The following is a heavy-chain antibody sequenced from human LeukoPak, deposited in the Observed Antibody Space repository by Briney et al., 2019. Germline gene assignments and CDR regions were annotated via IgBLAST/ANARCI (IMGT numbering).Heavy chain of an antibody. CDR3: ARDKGGSGTGSDAFDI. CDR2: ISSNGGST. D-gene: IGHD3-10*01. J-gene: IGHJ3*02. CDR1: GFTFSSYA. Sequence: GGSLRLSCAASGFTFSSYAMHWVRQAPGKGLEYVSAISSNGGSTYYANSVKGRFTISRVNSKNTLYLQMGSLRAEDMAVYYCARDKGGSGTGSDAFDIWGQGTMVTVSS. V-gene: IGHV3-64*01.